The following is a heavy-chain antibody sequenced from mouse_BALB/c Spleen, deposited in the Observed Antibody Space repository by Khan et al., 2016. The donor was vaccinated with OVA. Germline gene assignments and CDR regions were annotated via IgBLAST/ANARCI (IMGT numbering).Heavy chain of an antibody. D-gene: IGHD4-1*01. J-gene: IGHJ3*01. CDR2: ISSDGDYT. V-gene: IGHV5-6*01. CDR1: GFTFSSYS. CDR3: ASHLTGSVAY. Sequence: EVELVESGGDLVKPGGSLKLSCAASGFTFSSYSMSWVRQTPDKRLEWVATISSDGDYTYFPDSVKGRFTISRDNVKNTLNLQMSSLKSEDTALYYCASHLTGSVAYWGQGTLVTVSA.